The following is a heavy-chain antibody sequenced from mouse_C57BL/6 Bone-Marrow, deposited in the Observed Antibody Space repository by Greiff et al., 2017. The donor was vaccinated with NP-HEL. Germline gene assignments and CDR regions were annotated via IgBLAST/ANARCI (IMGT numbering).Heavy chain of an antibody. CDR1: GFTFSSYG. Sequence: EVKVVESGGDLVKPGGSLKLSCAASGFTFSSYGMSWVRQTPDKRLEWVATISSGGSYTYYPDNVKGRFTISRDNAKNNLYLQMSHLKSEDTAMYYCARSWWAWFAYWGQGTLVTVSA. D-gene: IGHD1-1*02. CDR2: ISSGGSYT. J-gene: IGHJ3*01. CDR3: ARSWWAWFAY. V-gene: IGHV5-4*03.